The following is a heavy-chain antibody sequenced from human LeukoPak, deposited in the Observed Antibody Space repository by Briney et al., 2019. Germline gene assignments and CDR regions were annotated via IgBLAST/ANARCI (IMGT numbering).Heavy chain of an antibody. V-gene: IGHV3-7*01. CDR3: ARDSDPRFDY. Sequence: PGGSLRLSCVASGLSVSNYWMSWVRQAPGKGLEWVANIKQDGSEKYYVDSVKGRSTISRDTAKNSLYLQMDSLRAEDTAVYYCARDSDPRFDYWGQGTLVTVSS. J-gene: IGHJ4*02. CDR2: IKQDGSEK. CDR1: GLSVSNYW.